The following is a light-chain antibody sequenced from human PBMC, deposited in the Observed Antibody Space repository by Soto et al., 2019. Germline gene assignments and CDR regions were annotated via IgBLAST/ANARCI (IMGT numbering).Light chain of an antibody. Sequence: IEMTQSPSSLSVSLGERATLSCRASQGIRHDLGWYQQKPGKAPELLIYAASTLPSGVPSRFSGSGSGTDFTLTITSLKPEDFAIYYCLQDNTYPRTFGEGTKVDIK. CDR1: QGIRHD. CDR3: LQDNTYPRT. V-gene: IGKV1-6*01. CDR2: AAS. J-gene: IGKJ1*01.